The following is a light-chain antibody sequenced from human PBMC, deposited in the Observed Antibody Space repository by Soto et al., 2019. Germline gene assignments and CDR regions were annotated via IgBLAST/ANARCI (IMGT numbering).Light chain of an antibody. V-gene: IGKV2-40*01. Sequence: EIVLTQTPLSLPVTPGEPASISCRSSQSLLDTDDGSTYLDWYLQRPGRSPQLLIYAISSRASVVPDRFSGSGSDTDFTLRISRVETEAFGVYYCMQHTDFPITFGQGTRLDIK. CDR2: AIS. CDR3: MQHTDFPIT. J-gene: IGKJ5*01. CDR1: QSLLDTDDGSTY.